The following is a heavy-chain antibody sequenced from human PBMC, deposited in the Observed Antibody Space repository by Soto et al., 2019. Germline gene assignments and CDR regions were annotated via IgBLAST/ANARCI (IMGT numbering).Heavy chain of an antibody. CDR2: IYYSGST. J-gene: IGHJ2*01. Sequence: PSETLSLTCTVSGGSISSYYWSWIRQPPGKGLEWIGYIYYSGSTNYNPSLKSRVTISVDTSKNQFSLKLSSVTAADTAVYYCARDDREWLSRDGGWYFDLWGRGTLVTVSS. CDR3: ARDDREWLSRDGGWYFDL. V-gene: IGHV4-59*01. D-gene: IGHD3-3*01. CDR1: GGSISSYY.